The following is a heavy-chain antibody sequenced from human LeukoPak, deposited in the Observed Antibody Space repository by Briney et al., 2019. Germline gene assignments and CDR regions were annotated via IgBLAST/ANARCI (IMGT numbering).Heavy chain of an antibody. D-gene: IGHD2-8*01. CDR2: VTGNGDTT. V-gene: IGHV3-23*01. CDR1: GFTFRNYA. J-gene: IGHJ4*02. CDR3: ARNAADCTTSACYDS. Sequence: TGGSLRLSCAASGFTFRNYAMTWGRQAPGKGLEWVSVVTGNGDTTYYADSLKGRFTISRDNSRNPLYLQMNSLRAEDTAVYHCARNAADCTTSACYDSWGQGTLVTVSS.